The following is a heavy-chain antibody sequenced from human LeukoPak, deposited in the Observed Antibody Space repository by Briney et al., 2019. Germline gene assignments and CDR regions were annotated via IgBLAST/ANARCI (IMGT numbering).Heavy chain of an antibody. Sequence: SVKVSCEASGGTFSSYAISWVRQAPGQGLEWMGGIIPIFGTANYAQKFQGRVTITADESTSTAYMELSSLRSEDTAVYYCARGPRGVQLWVNYYFDYWGQGTLVTVSS. V-gene: IGHV1-69*01. D-gene: IGHD5-18*01. CDR2: IIPIFGTA. CDR3: ARGPRGVQLWVNYYFDY. CDR1: GGTFSSYA. J-gene: IGHJ4*02.